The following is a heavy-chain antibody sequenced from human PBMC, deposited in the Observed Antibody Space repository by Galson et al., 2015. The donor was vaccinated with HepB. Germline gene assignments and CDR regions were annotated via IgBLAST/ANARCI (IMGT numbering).Heavy chain of an antibody. CDR2: IIPILGIA. Sequence: SVKVSCKASGGTFSSYAISWVRQAPGQGLEWMGRIIPILGIANYAQKFQGRVTITADKSTSTAYMELSSLRSEDTAVYYCARVSAAGTWWFDPWAREPWSPSPQ. CDR3: ARVSAAGTWWFDP. D-gene: IGHD6-13*01. CDR1: GGTFSSYA. V-gene: IGHV1-69*04. J-gene: IGHJ5*02.